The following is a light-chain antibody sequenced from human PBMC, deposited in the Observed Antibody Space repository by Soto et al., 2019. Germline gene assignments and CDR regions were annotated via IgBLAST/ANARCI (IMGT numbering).Light chain of an antibody. CDR3: HQYNSYSPT. J-gene: IGKJ4*01. Sequence: DIQMTQSPSTLSASVGDRVTITCRASQSVTSWLAWYQQKPGKAPKLLIYDASTLESGVPSRFSGRGSGTEFTLTISSLQPDDFATYYCHQYNSYSPTFGGGTKMEIK. V-gene: IGKV1-5*01. CDR2: DAS. CDR1: QSVTSW.